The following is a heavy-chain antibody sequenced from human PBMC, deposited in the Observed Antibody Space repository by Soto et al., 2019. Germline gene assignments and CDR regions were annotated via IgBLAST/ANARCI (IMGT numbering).Heavy chain of an antibody. CDR2: IYYSGST. D-gene: IGHD6-19*01. CDR1: GGSISSSSYY. J-gene: IGHJ4*02. Sequence: SETLSLTCTVSGGSISSSSYYWGWIRQPPGKGLEWIGSIYYSGSTYYNPSLKSRVTISVDTSKNQFSLKLSSVTAADTAVYYCARQVEIAVVTPYYFDYWGQGTLVTVSS. CDR3: ARQVEIAVVTPYYFDY. V-gene: IGHV4-39*01.